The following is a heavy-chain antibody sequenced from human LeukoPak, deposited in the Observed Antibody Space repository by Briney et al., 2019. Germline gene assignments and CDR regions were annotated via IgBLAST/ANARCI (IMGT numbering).Heavy chain of an antibody. Sequence: GGSLRLSCAASGFIFRRYWMSWVRQAPGKGLDWVSTITGSGGSTYYADSVKGRFTISRDNSRNTLYLQMNSLRVEDTAVYYCAKARVGATTNFDYWGQGTLVTVSS. CDR1: GFIFRRYW. CDR2: ITGSGGST. D-gene: IGHD1-26*01. V-gene: IGHV3-23*01. J-gene: IGHJ4*02. CDR3: AKARVGATTNFDY.